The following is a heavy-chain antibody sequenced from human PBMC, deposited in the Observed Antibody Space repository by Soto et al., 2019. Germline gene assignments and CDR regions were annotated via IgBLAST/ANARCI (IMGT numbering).Heavy chain of an antibody. D-gene: IGHD6-25*01. V-gene: IGHV4-4*02. CDR3: ARDQSSGPADREAFDA. Sequence: QVQLQESGPGLVTPSGTLSLTCTVSGGSISTSSWWSWVRQPPGKGLEWIGEIYHKGSTNYNPSLEGRVTISVDKSKNQFSLNVKSVTAADTAVYYCARDQSSGPADREAFDAWGQGTMVTVSS. J-gene: IGHJ3*01. CDR1: GGSISTSSW. CDR2: IYHKGST.